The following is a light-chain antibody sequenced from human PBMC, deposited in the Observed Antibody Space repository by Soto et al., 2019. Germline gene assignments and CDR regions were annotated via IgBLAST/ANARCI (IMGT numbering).Light chain of an antibody. Sequence: TQSPAALSVSPGERATLSCRASRTVSTNLAWYQQKPGQAPRLLIYGASPRATGIPTRFSGSGSETDFTLTISSLEPEDFAVYYWQQRSSPITFGQGTRLEIK. CDR1: RTVSTN. V-gene: IGKV3-11*01. CDR3: QQRSSPIT. J-gene: IGKJ5*01. CDR2: GAS.